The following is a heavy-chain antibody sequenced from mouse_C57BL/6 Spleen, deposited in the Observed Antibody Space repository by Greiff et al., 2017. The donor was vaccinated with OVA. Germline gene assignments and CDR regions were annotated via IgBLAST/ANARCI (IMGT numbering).Heavy chain of an antibody. CDR3: ARSMMVKSLYYYAMDY. V-gene: IGHV1-53*01. D-gene: IGHD2-3*01. Sequence: QVQLQQPGTELVKPGASVKLSCKASGYTFTSYWMHWVKQRPGQGLEWIGNINPSNGGTNYNEKFKSKATLTVDKSSSTAYMQLSSLTSEDSAVYYCARSMMVKSLYYYAMDYWGQGTSVTVSS. J-gene: IGHJ4*01. CDR2: INPSNGGT. CDR1: GYTFTSYW.